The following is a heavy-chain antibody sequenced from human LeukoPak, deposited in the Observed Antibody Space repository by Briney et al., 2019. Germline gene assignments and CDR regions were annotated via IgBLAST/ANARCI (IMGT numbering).Heavy chain of an antibody. V-gene: IGHV4-59*01. Sequence: SETLSLTCTVSGGSISSYYWSWIRQPPGKGLGWIGYIYYSGSTNYNPSLKSRVTISVDTSKNQFSLKLSSVTAADTAVYYCARGSDYGDLFDYWGQGTLVTVSS. D-gene: IGHD4-17*01. J-gene: IGHJ4*02. CDR3: ARGSDYGDLFDY. CDR1: GGSISSYY. CDR2: IYYSGST.